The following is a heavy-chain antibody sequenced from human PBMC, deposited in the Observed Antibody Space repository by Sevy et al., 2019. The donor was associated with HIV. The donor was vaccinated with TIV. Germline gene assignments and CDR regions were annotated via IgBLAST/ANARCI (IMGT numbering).Heavy chain of an antibody. CDR3: AGVTYYYDSSKYYFDY. Sequence: SETLSLTCTVSGGSISSGGYYWSWIRQHPGKGLEWIGYIYYSGSTYYNPSLKSRVTISVDTSKNQFSLKLSSVTAADTAVYYCAGVTYYYDSSKYYFDYWGQGTLVTVSS. CDR2: IYYSGST. CDR1: GGSISSGGYY. J-gene: IGHJ4*02. D-gene: IGHD3-22*01. V-gene: IGHV4-31*03.